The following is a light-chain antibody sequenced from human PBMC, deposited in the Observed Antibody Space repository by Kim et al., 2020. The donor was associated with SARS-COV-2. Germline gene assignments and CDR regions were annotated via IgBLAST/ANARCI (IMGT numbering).Light chain of an antibody. CDR2: SAS. J-gene: IGKJ3*01. CDR1: QSVTSN. V-gene: IGKV3-15*01. CDR3: QQYTKGPV. Sequence: EILMTQSPATLSVSPGETATLSCRASQSVTSNVVWYQQKPGQAPRLLIYSASTRATGIPASFSGAWSGTEFTLTISSLQPEDFAIYYCQQYTKGPVFGPGTKVDIK.